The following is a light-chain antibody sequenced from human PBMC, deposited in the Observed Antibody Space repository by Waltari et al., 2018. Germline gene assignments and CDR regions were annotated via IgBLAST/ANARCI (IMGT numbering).Light chain of an antibody. CDR3: RSPSTINIVL. CDR2: GVS. V-gene: IGLV2-14*01. CDR1: SGDIGGSDF. J-gene: IGLJ2*01. Sequence: QSALTQPASVSASPGQSITISCTGASGDIGGSDFVSWYQHHPGRAPKVLIFGVSHRPSGILQRFSGSRSGDTAFLTISGLQADDDADYYCRSPSTINIVLFGGGTKVTVL.